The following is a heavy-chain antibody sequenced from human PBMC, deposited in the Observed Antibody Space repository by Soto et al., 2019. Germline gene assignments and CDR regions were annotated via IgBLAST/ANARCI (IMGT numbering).Heavy chain of an antibody. CDR2: MSYDGART. CDR1: GFTFTSFT. V-gene: IGHV3-30-3*01. CDR3: ARDRPYGDPNWFDP. D-gene: IGHD4-17*01. Sequence: QVQLVESGGGVVQPGGSLSLSCATSGFTFTSFTMHWVRQAPGKGLVWIAVMSYDGARTDYADAVKGRFTISRDTSKNTLYLQMNKLRPDDTAMYYCARDRPYGDPNWFDPWGQGTLVTVSS. J-gene: IGHJ5*02.